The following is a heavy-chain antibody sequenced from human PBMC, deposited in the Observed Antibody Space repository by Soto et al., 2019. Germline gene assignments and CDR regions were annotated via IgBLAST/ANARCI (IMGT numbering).Heavy chain of an antibody. CDR2: IIPIFGTA. Sequence: QVQLVQSGAEVKKPGSSVKVSCKASGGTFSSYAISWVRQAPGQGLEWMGGIIPIFGTANYAQKFQGRVTITADESTSTDYMELSSRRSEDTAVYYCATRGYSYGDFDYWGQGTLVTVSS. D-gene: IGHD5-18*01. CDR1: GGTFSSYA. J-gene: IGHJ4*02. V-gene: IGHV1-69*12. CDR3: ATRGYSYGDFDY.